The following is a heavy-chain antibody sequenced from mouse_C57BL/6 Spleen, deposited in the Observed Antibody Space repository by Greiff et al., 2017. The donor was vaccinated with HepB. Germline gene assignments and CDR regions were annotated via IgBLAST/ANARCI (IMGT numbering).Heavy chain of an antibody. D-gene: IGHD2-5*01. CDR2: IYPRSGNT. J-gene: IGHJ3*01. Sequence: QVQLKESGAELARPGASVKLSCKASGYTFTSYGISWVKQRTGQGLEWIGEIYPRSGNTYYNEKFKGKATLTADKSSSTAYMELRSLTSEDSAVYFCARRGSNYVVAYWGQGTLVTVSA. V-gene: IGHV1-81*01. CDR1: GYTFTSYG. CDR3: ARRGSNYVVAY.